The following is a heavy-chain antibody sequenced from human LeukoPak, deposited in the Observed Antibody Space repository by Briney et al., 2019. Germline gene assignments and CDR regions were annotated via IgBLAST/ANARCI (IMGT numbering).Heavy chain of an antibody. CDR1: GGSISSYY. CDR3: ARFGGLAVPRKRNWFDP. J-gene: IGHJ5*02. D-gene: IGHD6-19*01. CDR2: INHSGST. Sequence: SETLSLTCTVSGGSISSYYWSWIRQPAGKGLEWIGEINHSGSTNYNPSLKSRVTISVDTSKNQFSLKLSSVTAADTAVYYCARFGGLAVPRKRNWFDPWGQGTLVTVSS. V-gene: IGHV4-34*01.